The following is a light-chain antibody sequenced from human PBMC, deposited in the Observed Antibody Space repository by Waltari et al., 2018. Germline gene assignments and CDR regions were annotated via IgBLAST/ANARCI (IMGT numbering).Light chain of an antibody. V-gene: IGKV3-20*01. CDR2: GAS. CDR3: QQYDGSVVT. CDR1: QTITGSW. Sequence: EIVLTQSPATHSVSPGERVTVSCRASQTITGSWLTWYHQKPGQAPRLLIYGASNRAPGIPDRFSGSGSGTDFTLTISRLEPEDSAVYYCQQYDGSVVTFGGGTKVEIK. J-gene: IGKJ4*01.